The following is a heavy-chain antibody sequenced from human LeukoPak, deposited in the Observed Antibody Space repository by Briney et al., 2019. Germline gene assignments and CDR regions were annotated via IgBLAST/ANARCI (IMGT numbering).Heavy chain of an antibody. CDR3: ARERSWELLVNDAFDI. J-gene: IGHJ3*02. V-gene: IGHV5-10-1*01. CDR1: GYSFTSYW. CDR2: IDPSDSYT. D-gene: IGHD1-26*01. Sequence: GESLKISCKGSGYSFTSYWISWVRQMPGKGLEWMGRIDPSDSYTNYSPSFQGHVTISADKSISTAYLQWSSLKASDTAMYYCARERSWELLVNDAFDIWGQGTLVTVSS.